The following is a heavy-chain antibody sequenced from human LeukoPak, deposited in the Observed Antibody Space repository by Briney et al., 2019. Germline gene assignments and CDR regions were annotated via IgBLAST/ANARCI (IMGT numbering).Heavy chain of an antibody. V-gene: IGHV6-1*01. CDR2: TYYRSKWYN. CDR3: ARSPSPRIAAAGTNWFDP. D-gene: IGHD6-13*01. CDR1: GDSFSSNSAA. J-gene: IGHJ5*02. Sequence: SQTLSLTRAISGDSFSSNSAAWNWIRQSPSRGLEWLGRTYYRSKWYNDYAVSVKSRITINPDTSKNQFSLQLNSVTPEDTAVYYCARSPSPRIAAAGTNWFDPWGQGTLVTVSS.